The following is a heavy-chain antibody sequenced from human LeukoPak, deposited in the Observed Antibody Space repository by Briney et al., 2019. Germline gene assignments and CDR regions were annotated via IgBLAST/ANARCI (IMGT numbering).Heavy chain of an antibody. Sequence: SETLSLTCSVCGGSIRSDYWSWIRQPAGKGLEWIGYISYNGITNYNPSLKSRVTTSVDTSKSQFSLKLCSLTAAETAVYYCARERVDRLGPRFDPWGAGTLVSASS. CDR2: ISYNGIT. CDR3: ARERVDRLGPRFDP. J-gene: IGHJ5*02. CDR1: GGSIRSDY. V-gene: IGHV4-59*01. D-gene: IGHD5-12*01.